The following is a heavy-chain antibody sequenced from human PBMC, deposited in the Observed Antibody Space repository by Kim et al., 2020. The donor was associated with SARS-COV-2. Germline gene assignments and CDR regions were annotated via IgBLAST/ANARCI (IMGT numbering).Heavy chain of an antibody. CDR2: IKQVGSEK. Sequence: GGSLRLSCAASGFTVNNYWMSWVRQAPGKGLEWVSNIKQVGSEKYYVDSVKGRFTISRDNAKNSLYLQMHSLRAEDTAVYYCASHPYSSGWYYFDYWGQGALVTVSS. J-gene: IGHJ4*02. CDR1: GFTVNNYW. V-gene: IGHV3-7*03. D-gene: IGHD6-19*01. CDR3: ASHPYSSGWYYFDY.